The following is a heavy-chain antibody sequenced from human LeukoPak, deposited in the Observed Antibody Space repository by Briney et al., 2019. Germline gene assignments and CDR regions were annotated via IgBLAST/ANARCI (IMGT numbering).Heavy chain of an antibody. CDR3: ARLLLPAAAVDY. Sequence: SETLSLTCTVSGGSISSNNYYWGWIRQPPGKGLEWIGSIYYSGSTYYNPSLKSRVTISVDTSKNQFSLKLSSVTAADTAVYYCARLLLPAAAVDYWGQGTLVTVSS. J-gene: IGHJ4*02. V-gene: IGHV4-39*07. CDR2: IYYSGST. CDR1: GGSISSNNYY. D-gene: IGHD2-2*01.